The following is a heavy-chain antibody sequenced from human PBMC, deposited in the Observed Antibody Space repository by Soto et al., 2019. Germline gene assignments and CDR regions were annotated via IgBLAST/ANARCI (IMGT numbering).Heavy chain of an antibody. CDR1: GSSISSGAYS. CDR3: ATEMVRGVNRDAFDI. J-gene: IGHJ3*02. D-gene: IGHD3-10*01. CDR2: IYYSGST. Sequence: SETLSLTCTVPGSSISSGAYSWSSIRQHPGKGLEWIGYIYYSGSTFYNPSLKSRVTISVDTSKNQFSLKLSSVTAADTAVYYCATEMVRGVNRDAFDIWGQGTMVNVSS. V-gene: IGHV4-31*03.